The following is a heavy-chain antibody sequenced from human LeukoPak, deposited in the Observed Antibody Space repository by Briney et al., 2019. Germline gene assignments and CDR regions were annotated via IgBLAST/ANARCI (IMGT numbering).Heavy chain of an antibody. J-gene: IGHJ4*02. CDR1: GSTFSSYG. V-gene: IGHV3-33*01. D-gene: IGHD6-19*01. Sequence: GRSLRLSCAASGSTFSSYGMHWVRQAPGKGLEWVAVIWYDGSNKYYADSVKGRFTISRDNSKNTLYLQMNSLRAEDTAVYYCARDRDAVAGIDYWGQGTLVTVSS. CDR2: IWYDGSNK. CDR3: ARDRDAVAGIDY.